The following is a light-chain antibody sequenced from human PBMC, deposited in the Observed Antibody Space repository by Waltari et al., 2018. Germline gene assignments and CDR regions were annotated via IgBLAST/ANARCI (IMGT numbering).Light chain of an antibody. V-gene: IGLV1-47*01. CDR1: RSNIGNNY. Sequence: QSVLTQPPSASGTTGQRVTISCSGSRSNIGNNYVYWYQQPPGTAPKLLIYRNNQRPSGVPDRFSGSKSGTSASLAISGLRSEDEADYYCAVWDDSLSGRVFGGGTKVTVL. CDR2: RNN. CDR3: AVWDDSLSGRV. J-gene: IGLJ3*02.